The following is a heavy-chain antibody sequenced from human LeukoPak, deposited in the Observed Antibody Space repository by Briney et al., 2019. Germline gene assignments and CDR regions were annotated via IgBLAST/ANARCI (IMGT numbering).Heavy chain of an antibody. CDR1: GFTFSNNG. D-gene: IGHD6-25*01. CDR2: ISDGGGNT. V-gene: IGHV3-23*01. J-gene: IGHJ6*02. Sequence: GGSLRLSCAASGFTFSNNGMTWVRQAPGKGLEWVSSISDGGGNTYYADSVRGRFTISRDNSKSTLYLHMSSLRAEDMALYYCARDLSGVMDVWGQGTTVTVSS. CDR3: ARDLSGVMDV.